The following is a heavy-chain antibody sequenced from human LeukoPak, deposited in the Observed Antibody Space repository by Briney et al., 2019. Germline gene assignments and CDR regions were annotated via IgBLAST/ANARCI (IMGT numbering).Heavy chain of an antibody. J-gene: IGHJ3*01. CDR1: GFTFGNSW. D-gene: IGHD1-14*01. Sequence: GGSLRLSCAASGFTFGNSWVHWVRQAPGKGLVWVSLINADGSTATYADSVKGRFTISRDNARNTLSLQMSSLAIDDTAVYYCVVVVEPPDSDGFDVWGQGTMITVSS. CDR2: INADGSTA. V-gene: IGHV3-74*01. CDR3: VVVVEPPDSDGFDV.